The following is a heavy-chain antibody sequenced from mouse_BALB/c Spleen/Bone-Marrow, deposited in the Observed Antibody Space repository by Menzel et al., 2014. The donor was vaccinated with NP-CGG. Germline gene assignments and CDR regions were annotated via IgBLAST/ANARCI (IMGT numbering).Heavy chain of an antibody. CDR1: GYTFISYW. J-gene: IGHJ3*01. CDR3: ASLAWFAY. Sequence: QVQLQQSGAELARPGASVKLSCKASGYTFISYWMQWVKQRPGQGLEWIGAIYPGDGDTRYTQKFKGKATLNADKSSNTVYMQLSSLASEDSAVYYCASLAWFAYWGQGTLVTVSA. CDR2: IYPGDGDT. V-gene: IGHV1-87*01.